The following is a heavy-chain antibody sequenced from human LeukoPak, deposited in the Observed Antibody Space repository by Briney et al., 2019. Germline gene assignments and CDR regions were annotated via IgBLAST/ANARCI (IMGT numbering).Heavy chain of an antibody. D-gene: IGHD7-27*01. J-gene: IGHJ4*02. CDR1: GVSIRSHY. CDR2: ISYSGST. V-gene: IGHV4-59*11. CDR3: ARDGEGDEGWDY. Sequence: PSETLSLTCTVSGVSIRSHYWIWLRQPPGKGLEWLGHISYSGSTNCNPSLKSRVTISGDTSKNQFSLRLSSVTAADTAVYYCARDGEGDEGWDYWGQGTLVTVSS.